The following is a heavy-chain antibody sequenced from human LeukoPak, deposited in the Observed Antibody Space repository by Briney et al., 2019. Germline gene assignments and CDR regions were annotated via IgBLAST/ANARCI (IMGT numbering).Heavy chain of an antibody. V-gene: IGHV3-21*04. J-gene: IGHJ5*02. Sequence: GGSLRLSCAASGFTFSSYSMNWVRQAPGKGLEWVSSISSSSSYIYYADLVKGRFTISRDNSKNTLYLQMNSLRAEDAAVYYCASQPSYYDASGYSSWGQGTLVTVSS. D-gene: IGHD3-22*01. CDR3: ASQPSYYDASGYSS. CDR2: ISSSSSYI. CDR1: GFTFSSYS.